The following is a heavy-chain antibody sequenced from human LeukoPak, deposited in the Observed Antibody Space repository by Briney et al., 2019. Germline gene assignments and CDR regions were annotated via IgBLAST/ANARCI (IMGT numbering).Heavy chain of an antibody. D-gene: IGHD3-22*01. Sequence: SETLSLTCTVSGGSISSSSYYWGWIRQPPGKGLEWIGSIYYSGSTYYNPSLKSRATISVDTSKNQFSLKLSSVTAADTAVYYCARHSPQTHDSSGYYYFDYWGQGTLVTVSS. CDR2: IYYSGST. V-gene: IGHV4-39*01. CDR3: ARHSPQTHDSSGYYYFDY. J-gene: IGHJ4*02. CDR1: GGSISSSSYY.